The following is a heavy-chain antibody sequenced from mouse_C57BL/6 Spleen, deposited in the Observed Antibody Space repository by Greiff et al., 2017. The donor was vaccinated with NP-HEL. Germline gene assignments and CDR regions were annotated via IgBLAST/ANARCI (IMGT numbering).Heavy chain of an antibody. V-gene: IGHV1-62-2*01. CDR2: FYPGSGSI. J-gene: IGHJ2*01. D-gene: IGHD3-2*02. Sequence: VKLMESGAELVKPGASVKLSCKASGYTFTEYTIHWVKQRSGQGLEWIGWFYPGSGSIKYNEKFKDKATLTADKSSSTVYMELSRLTSEDSAVYFCARHEGGGQLRLLYFDYWGQGTTLTVSS. CDR1: GYTFTEYT. CDR3: ARHEGGGQLRLLYFDY.